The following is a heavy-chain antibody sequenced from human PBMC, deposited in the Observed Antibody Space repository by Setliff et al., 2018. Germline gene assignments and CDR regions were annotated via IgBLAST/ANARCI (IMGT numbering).Heavy chain of an antibody. J-gene: IGHJ4*02. CDR1: GVSINSLTW. Sequence: PSETLSLTCAVSGVSINSLTWWSWVRQPPGKGLEWIGEIYHDGNTKHDPSVHYNASLKSRVTMSIDKPKNQFSLKLISVTAADTAVYYCARLPNYVWGSPVDYWGQGTLVTVSS. V-gene: IGHV4-4*02. D-gene: IGHD3-16*01. CDR3: ARLPNYVWGSPVDY. CDR2: IYHDGNT.